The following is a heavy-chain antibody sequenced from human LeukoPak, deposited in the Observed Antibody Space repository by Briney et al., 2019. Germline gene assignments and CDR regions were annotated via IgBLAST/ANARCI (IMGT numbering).Heavy chain of an antibody. Sequence: PSETLSLTCAVYGGSFSGYYWSWIRQPPGKGLEWIGEINHSGSTNYNPSLKSRVTISVDTSKNQFSLKLSSVTAADTAVYYCARDPDHGAVDYWGQGTLVTVSS. CDR2: INHSGST. J-gene: IGHJ4*02. V-gene: IGHV4-34*01. CDR1: GGSFSGYY. D-gene: IGHD3-16*01. CDR3: ARDPDHGAVDY.